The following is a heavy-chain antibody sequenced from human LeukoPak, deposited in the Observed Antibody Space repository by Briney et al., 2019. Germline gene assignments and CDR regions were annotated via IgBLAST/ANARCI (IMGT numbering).Heavy chain of an antibody. CDR2: IYYSGST. Sequence: PSETLSLTCTVSGGSISSYYWSWIRQPPGKGLEWIGYIYYSGSTNYNPSLKSRVTISVDTSKNQFSLKLSSVTAADTAVYYCARVRGRNWFDPWGQGTLVTVSS. V-gene: IGHV4-59*01. CDR1: GGSISSYY. CDR3: ARVRGRNWFDP. D-gene: IGHD4-17*01. J-gene: IGHJ5*02.